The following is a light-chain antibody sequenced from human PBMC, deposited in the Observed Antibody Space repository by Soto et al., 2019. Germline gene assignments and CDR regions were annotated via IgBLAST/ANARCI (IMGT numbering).Light chain of an antibody. V-gene: IGKV3-20*01. CDR3: QQYGSSPYT. CDR2: GAS. Sequence: EIVLTQSPGTLSLSPGERATLSCRASQSVTSSYLAWYQQKPGQAPRLLIYGASSRTTGIPDRFSGSGSGTDFTLTINRLKAEDFAVYYCQQYGSSPYTFGQGTKLEIK. J-gene: IGKJ2*01. CDR1: QSVTSSY.